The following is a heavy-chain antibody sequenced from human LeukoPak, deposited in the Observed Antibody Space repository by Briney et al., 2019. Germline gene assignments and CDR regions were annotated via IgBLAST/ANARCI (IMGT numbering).Heavy chain of an antibody. CDR3: AREAYYYGSGSYLAPYYYYGMDV. Sequence: GGSLRLSCAASGFTFSSYSMNWVRQAPGKGLEWVSSISSSSSYIYYADSVKGRFTISSDNAKNSLYLQMNSLRAEDTAVYYCAREAYYYGSGSYLAPYYYYGMDVWGQGTTVTVSS. CDR1: GFTFSSYS. D-gene: IGHD3-10*01. CDR2: ISSSSSYI. J-gene: IGHJ6*02. V-gene: IGHV3-21*01.